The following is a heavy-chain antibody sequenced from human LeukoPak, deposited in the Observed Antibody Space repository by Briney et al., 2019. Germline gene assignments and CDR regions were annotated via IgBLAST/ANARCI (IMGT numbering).Heavy chain of an antibody. CDR1: GFTLSGYA. J-gene: IGHJ5*02. CDR2: ISYDESNK. D-gene: IGHD2-2*01. V-gene: IGHV3-30*09. Sequence: QAGGSLRLSCAASGFTLSGYAMYWVRQAPGKGLEWVAVISYDESNKYYADSVKGRFAISRDNAKNTLYLQMNSLRAEDTAVYYCASCLVVPAATMPDGHHSWFDPWGQGTLVTVSS. CDR3: ASCLVVPAATMPDGHHSWFDP.